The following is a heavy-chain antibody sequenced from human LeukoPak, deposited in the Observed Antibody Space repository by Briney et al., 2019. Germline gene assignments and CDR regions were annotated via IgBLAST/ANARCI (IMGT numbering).Heavy chain of an antibody. CDR2: INPNSCGT. J-gene: IGHJ4*02. V-gene: IGHV1-2*02. Sequence: SVKVSCKTSGYTFTGHYIHWVRQAPGQGLEWMGWINPNSCGTKFFQKFQGRVTMTGDTSITTAFMELSYLTSEDTAVYFCARGNDYGDDWGQGTLVTVSS. D-gene: IGHD3-10*01. CDR1: GYTFTGHY. CDR3: ARGNDYGDD.